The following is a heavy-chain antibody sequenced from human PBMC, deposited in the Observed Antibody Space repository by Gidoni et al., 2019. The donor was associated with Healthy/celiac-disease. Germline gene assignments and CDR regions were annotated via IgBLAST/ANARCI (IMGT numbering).Heavy chain of an antibody. J-gene: IGHJ5*02. CDR3: ARGGYSYTYEDWFDP. Sequence: QLQLQESGSGLVKPSQTLSLTCAVSGGSISSGGYSWSWIRQPPGKGLEWIGYLFHSGSTYYNPSLKSRVTISLDRSRNQFSLKLSSVTAADTAVYYCARGGYSYTYEDWFDPWGQGTLVTVSS. D-gene: IGHD5-18*01. CDR2: LFHSGST. CDR1: GGSISSGGYS. V-gene: IGHV4-30-2*01.